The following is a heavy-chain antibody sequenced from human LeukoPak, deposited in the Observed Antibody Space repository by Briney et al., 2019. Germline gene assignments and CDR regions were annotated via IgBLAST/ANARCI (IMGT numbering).Heavy chain of an antibody. V-gene: IGHV4-34*01. CDR2: INHSGST. CDR1: GGSFSGYY. J-gene: IGHJ4*02. CDR3: ARGEGYGSYYFDY. D-gene: IGHD5-18*01. Sequence: SETLSLTCAVYGGSFSGYYWSWIRQPPGKGLEWIGEINHSGSTNYNPSLKSRVTISVDTSKNQFSLKLSSVTAADTAVYYCARGEGYGSYYFDYRGQGTLVTVSS.